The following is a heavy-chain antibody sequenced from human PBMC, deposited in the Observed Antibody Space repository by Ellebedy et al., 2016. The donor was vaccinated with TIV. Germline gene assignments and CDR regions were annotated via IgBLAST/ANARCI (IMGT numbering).Heavy chain of an antibody. D-gene: IGHD2-2*01. V-gene: IGHV3-23*01. CDR3: AKDGCSSTSCYADQVYYYYGMDV. J-gene: IGHJ6*02. CDR2: ISGSGGST. CDR1: GFTFSSYA. Sequence: PGGSLRLSCAASGFTFSSYAMSWVRQAPGKGLEWVSAISGSGGSTYYADSVKGRFTISRDNSKNTLYLQMNSLRAEDTAVYYCAKDGCSSTSCYADQVYYYYGMDVWGQGTTVTVSS.